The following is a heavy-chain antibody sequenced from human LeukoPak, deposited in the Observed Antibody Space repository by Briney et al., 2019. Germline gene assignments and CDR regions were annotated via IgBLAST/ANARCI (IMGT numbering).Heavy chain of an antibody. CDR2: IYYSGST. CDR1: GGSFSGYY. J-gene: IGHJ5*02. Sequence: PSETLSLTCAVYGGSFSGYYWSWIRQPPGKGLEWIGYIYYSGSTNYNPSLKSRVTISVDTSKNQFSLKLSSVTAADTAVYYCARGLRIAAAGCFDPWGQGTLVTVSS. V-gene: IGHV4-59*08. CDR3: ARGLRIAAAGCFDP. D-gene: IGHD6-13*01.